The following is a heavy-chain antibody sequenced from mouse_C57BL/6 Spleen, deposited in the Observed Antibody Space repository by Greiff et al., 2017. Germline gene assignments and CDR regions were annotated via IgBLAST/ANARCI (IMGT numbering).Heavy chain of an antibody. CDR1: GYTFTSYW. Sequence: VQLQQSGTVLARPGASVKMSCKTSGYTFTSYWMHWVKQRPGQGLEWIGAIYPGNSDTSYNQKFKGKAKLTAVTSASTAYMELGSLTKEDSAVYYCARRGVDYDENWYFDGWGTGTTVTVSS. CDR3: ARRGVDYDENWYFDG. J-gene: IGHJ1*03. D-gene: IGHD2-4*01. CDR2: IYPGNSDT. V-gene: IGHV1-5*01.